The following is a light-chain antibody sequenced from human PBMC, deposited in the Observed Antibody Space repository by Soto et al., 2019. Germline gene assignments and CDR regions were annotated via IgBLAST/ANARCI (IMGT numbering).Light chain of an antibody. J-gene: IGKJ3*01. Sequence: EIVLTQSPGTLSLSPGERATLSCRASQSVSSSYLAWYQQKPGQAPRLLTYGASSRATGIPDRFSGSGSGTDFTLTISRLEPEDFAVYYCQQYGSSLLFGPGTKVDIK. CDR3: QQYGSSLL. CDR2: GAS. CDR1: QSVSSSY. V-gene: IGKV3-20*01.